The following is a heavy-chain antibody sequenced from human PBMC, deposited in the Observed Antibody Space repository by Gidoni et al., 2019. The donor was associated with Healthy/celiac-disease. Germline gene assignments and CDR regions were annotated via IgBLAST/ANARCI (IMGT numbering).Heavy chain of an antibody. Sequence: HVQLVQSGAEVKKPGASVEVSCKASGSTFTGYYMHWVRQAPGQGLEWMGWINPNRGGTNYAQKFQGRVTVTRDTAISTAYMELSRLRSDDTAVYYCARGREWGGDAFDIWGQGTMVTVSS. CDR3: ARGREWGGDAFDI. D-gene: IGHD1-26*01. J-gene: IGHJ3*02. CDR2: INPNRGGT. CDR1: GSTFTGYY. V-gene: IGHV1-2*02.